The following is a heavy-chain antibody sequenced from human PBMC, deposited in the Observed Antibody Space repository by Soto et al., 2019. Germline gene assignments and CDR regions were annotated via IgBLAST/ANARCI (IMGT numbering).Heavy chain of an antibody. J-gene: IGHJ5*02. V-gene: IGHV4-39*01. D-gene: IGHD6-19*01. CDR1: GGSISSSSYY. Sequence: QLQLQESGPGLVKPSETLSLTCTVSGGSISSSSYYWGWIRQPPGKGLEWIGSIYYSGSTYYNPSLKSRVTISVDTSKNQFSLKLSSVTAADTAVYYCARPSGQWLGRDSWFDPWGQGTLVTVSS. CDR2: IYYSGST. CDR3: ARPSGQWLGRDSWFDP.